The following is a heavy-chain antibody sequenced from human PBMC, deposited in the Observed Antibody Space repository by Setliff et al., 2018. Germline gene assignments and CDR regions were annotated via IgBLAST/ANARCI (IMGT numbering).Heavy chain of an antibody. Sequence: SVKVSCKASGGTFSIYTISWVRQAPGQGLEWMGRISPIFGTANYAQKFQGRVTITADESTSTAYMELSSLRSEDTAVYYCARERAGGRGFTFGAIYYYYGMDVWGQGTTVTVSS. CDR2: ISPIFGTA. J-gene: IGHJ6*02. CDR1: GGTFSIYT. CDR3: ARERAGGRGFTFGAIYYYYGMDV. V-gene: IGHV1-69*13. D-gene: IGHD3-16*01.